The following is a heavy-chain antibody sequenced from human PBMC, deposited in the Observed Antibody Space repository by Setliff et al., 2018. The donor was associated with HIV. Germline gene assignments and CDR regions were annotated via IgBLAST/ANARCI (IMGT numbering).Heavy chain of an antibody. Sequence: GSLRLSCAASGFTFDDYAMHWVRQAPGKGLEWVSAISGSGGSTHYADSVKGRFTISRDNSKNTLFLQMNSLRAEDTAVYYCASARIPTGGTSTSFDYWGQGTLVTVSS. CDR2: ISGSGGST. D-gene: IGHD1-1*01. CDR1: GFTFDDYA. J-gene: IGHJ4*02. CDR3: ASARIPTGGTSTSFDY. V-gene: IGHV3-23*01.